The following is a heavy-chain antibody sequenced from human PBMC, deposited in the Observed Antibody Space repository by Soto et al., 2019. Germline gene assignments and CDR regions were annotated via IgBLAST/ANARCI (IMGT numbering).Heavy chain of an antibody. J-gene: IGHJ3*01. CDR3: ARDRGSYAAFDF. V-gene: IGHV4-30-4*01. CDR1: GDSISSGDYL. D-gene: IGHD1-26*01. CDR2: IYYGGST. Sequence: QVQLQESGPGLVKPSQTLSLTCTVSGDSISSGDYLWSWIRQPPGKGLEWIGYIYYGGSTYYNPSLKSRVTISVDTSKNQFSLNLSSVTAADTAVYYGARDRGSYAAFDFWGQGTKVTVSS.